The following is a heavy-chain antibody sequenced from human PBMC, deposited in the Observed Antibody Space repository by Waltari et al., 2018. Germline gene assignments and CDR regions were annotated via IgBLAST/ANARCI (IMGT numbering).Heavy chain of an antibody. V-gene: IGHV1-3*01. CDR1: GYTFTSYA. Sequence: QVRLVQSGAAVRKPGASGTVSCKASGYTFTSYAMHWGRQAPGQRLEWMGWINAGNGNTKYSQKFQGRVTITRDTSASTAYMELSSLRSEDTAVYYCAGDGQGVIDYWGQGTLVTVSS. CDR3: AGDGQGVIDY. D-gene: IGHD3-10*01. CDR2: INAGNGNT. J-gene: IGHJ4*02.